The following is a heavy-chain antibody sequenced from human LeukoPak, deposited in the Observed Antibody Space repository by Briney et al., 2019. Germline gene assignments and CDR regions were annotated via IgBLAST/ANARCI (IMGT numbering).Heavy chain of an antibody. CDR3: AKDSRGWYPDFPFDY. D-gene: IGHD6-19*01. CDR1: GFTFSDYG. J-gene: IGHJ4*02. CDR2: ISGSGGST. V-gene: IGHV3-23*01. Sequence: PGGSLRLSCAASGFTFSDYGMSWVRQAPGKGLEWVSAISGSGGSTYYADSVKGRFTISRDNSKNTLYLQMNSLRAEDTAVYYCAKDSRGWYPDFPFDYWGQGTLVTVSS.